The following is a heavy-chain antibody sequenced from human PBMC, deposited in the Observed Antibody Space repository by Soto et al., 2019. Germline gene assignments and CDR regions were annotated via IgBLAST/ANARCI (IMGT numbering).Heavy chain of an antibody. D-gene: IGHD3-3*01. J-gene: IGHJ4*02. Sequence: GSLRLSCAASGFTFSSYAMHWVRQAPGKGLEWVAVISYDGSNKYYADSVKGRFTISRDNSKNTLYLQMNSLRAEDTAVYYCARGDFWSGFPDYWGQGTLVTVSS. V-gene: IGHV3-30-3*01. CDR1: GFTFSSYA. CDR3: ARGDFWSGFPDY. CDR2: ISYDGSNK.